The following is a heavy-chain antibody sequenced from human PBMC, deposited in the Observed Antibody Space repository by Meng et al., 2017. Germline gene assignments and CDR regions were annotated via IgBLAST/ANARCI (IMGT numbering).Heavy chain of an antibody. CDR1: GFTFSSYA. V-gene: IGHV3-23*01. Sequence: GESLKISCAASGFTFSSYAMSWVHQAPGKGLEWVSAISGSGGSTYYADSVKGRFTISRDNSKNTLYLQMNSLRAEDTAVYYCAKMYSSSSPYYFDYWGQGTLVTVSS. J-gene: IGHJ4*02. CDR2: ISGSGGST. D-gene: IGHD6-13*01. CDR3: AKMYSSSSPYYFDY.